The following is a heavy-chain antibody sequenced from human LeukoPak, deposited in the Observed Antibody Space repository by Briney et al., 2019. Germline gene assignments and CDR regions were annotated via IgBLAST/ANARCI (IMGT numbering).Heavy chain of an antibody. CDR1: GFTFSSCS. V-gene: IGHV3-21*01. D-gene: IGHD5-18*01. CDR3: ARDVDTAMVNWFDP. CDR2: ISSSSSYI. Sequence: MPGGSLRLSCAASGFTFSSCSMNWVRQAPGKGLEWVSSISSSSSYIYYADSVKGRFTISRDNAKNSLYLQMNSLRAEDTAVYYCARDVDTAMVNWFDPWGQGTLVTVSS. J-gene: IGHJ5*02.